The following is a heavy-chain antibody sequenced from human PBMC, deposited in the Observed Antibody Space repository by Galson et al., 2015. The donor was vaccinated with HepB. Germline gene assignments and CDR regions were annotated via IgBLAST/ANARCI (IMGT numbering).Heavy chain of an antibody. V-gene: IGHV1-3*01. D-gene: IGHD6-13*01. Sequence: VRQAPGQRLEWMGRINGGNGNTKYSQKFQGRVTISRDTSASTAYMELSGLRSEDTAVYYCARGRITAAGALGAFDIWGQGTMVTVSS. CDR3: ARGRITAAGALGAFDI. CDR2: INGGNGNT. J-gene: IGHJ3*02.